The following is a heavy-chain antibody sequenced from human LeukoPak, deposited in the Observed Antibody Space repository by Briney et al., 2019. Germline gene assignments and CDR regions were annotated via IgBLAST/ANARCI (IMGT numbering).Heavy chain of an antibody. D-gene: IGHD4-17*01. J-gene: IGHJ2*01. CDR2: ISYSGST. Sequence: SETLSLTCTVSGGSINSYYWSWIRQPPGKGLDWIGYISYSGSTNYNPSLKSRVTFSVDTSKNQFSLKLSSVTAADTAVYYCARVNGDLLLYFDLWGRGTLVTVSS. V-gene: IGHV4-59*08. CDR3: ARVNGDLLLYFDL. CDR1: GGSINSYY.